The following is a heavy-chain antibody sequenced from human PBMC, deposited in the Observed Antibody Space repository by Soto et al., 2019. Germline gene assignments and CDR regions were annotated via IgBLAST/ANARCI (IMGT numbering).Heavy chain of an antibody. D-gene: IGHD2-8*02. J-gene: IGHJ4*02. CDR3: ARGMTPPGAPAWYYFDS. V-gene: IGHV4-4*07. CDR2: FSLSGTT. Sequence: SETLSLTCTVSGASITGSSYWSWIRQPAGKGLEWIGRFSLSGTTSYNPSLRSRVTMSADVSKNQFSLRLTSVTAADTALYYCARGMTPPGAPAWYYFDSWGQATLVTV. CDR1: GASITGSSY.